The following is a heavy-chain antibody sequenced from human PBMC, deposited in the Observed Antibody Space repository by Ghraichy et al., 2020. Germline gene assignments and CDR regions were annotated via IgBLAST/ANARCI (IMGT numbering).Heavy chain of an antibody. CDR2: ISGSGGST. CDR1: GFTFSSYA. CDR3: AKDGSIVVVVAAAYGMDV. D-gene: IGHD2-15*01. J-gene: IGHJ6*02. V-gene: IGHV3-23*01. Sequence: GGSLRLSCAASGFTFSSYAMSWVRQAPGKGLEWVSAISGSGGSTYYADSVKGRFTISRDNSKNTLYLQMNSLRAEDTAVYYCAKDGSIVVVVAAAYGMDVWGQGTTVTVSS.